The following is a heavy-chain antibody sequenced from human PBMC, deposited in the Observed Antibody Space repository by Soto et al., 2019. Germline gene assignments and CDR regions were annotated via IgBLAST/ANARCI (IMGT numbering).Heavy chain of an antibody. CDR3: AREGRVGVVIHYYYYGMDV. J-gene: IGHJ6*02. CDR1: GFTFSSYS. V-gene: IGHV3-21*01. D-gene: IGHD3-3*01. CDR2: ISSSSSYI. Sequence: EVQLVESGGGLVKPGGSLRLSCAASGFTFSSYSMNWVRQAPGKGLEWVSSISSSSSYIYYADSVKGRFTISRDNAKNSLYLQMNSLRAEDTAVYYCAREGRVGVVIHYYYYGMDVWGQGTTVTVSS.